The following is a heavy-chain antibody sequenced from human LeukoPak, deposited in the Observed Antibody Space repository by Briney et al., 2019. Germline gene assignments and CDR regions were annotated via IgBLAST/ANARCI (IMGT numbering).Heavy chain of an antibody. CDR2: IIPILGIA. CDR3: ARDLVVSCSSTSCSVAPSDF. V-gene: IGHV1-69*04. CDR1: GGTFSSYA. J-gene: IGHJ4*02. D-gene: IGHD2-2*01. Sequence: SVKVSCKASGGTFSSYAITWVRQAPGQGLEWMGRIIPILGIATYAQNFQGRVTITADKSTSTAYMELSSLRSKDTAVYYCARDLVVSCSSTSCSVAPSDFWGQGTLVTVSS.